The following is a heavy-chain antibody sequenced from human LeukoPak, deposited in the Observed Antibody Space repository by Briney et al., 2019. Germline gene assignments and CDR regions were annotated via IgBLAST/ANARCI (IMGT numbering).Heavy chain of an antibody. CDR3: ARQKRYFDWLLGEFDY. J-gene: IGHJ4*02. CDR2: IYPGDSDT. V-gene: IGHV5-51*01. CDR1: GYSFTSYW. Sequence: GAALKISCNGSGYSFTSYWIGCVRQMPGKGLEGMGIIYPGDSDTRYSPSFQGQVTISAEMSISTTYLHWRLLHATAAALAYCARQKRYFDWLLGEFDYWGQGTLVTVS. D-gene: IGHD3-9*01.